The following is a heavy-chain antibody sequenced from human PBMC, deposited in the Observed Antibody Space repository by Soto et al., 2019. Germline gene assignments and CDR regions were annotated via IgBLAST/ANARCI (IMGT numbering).Heavy chain of an antibody. V-gene: IGHV1-69*12. CDR3: ARADGSHFYYYGMAV. Sequence: QVQLVQSGAEVKKPGSSVKVSCKASGGTFSSYAINWVRQAPGQGLEWMAGIIPIFRTPKYAQKFQGRVTIRADETTSTAYRELSSLRSEDTAIYYCARADGSHFYYYGMAVWGQGTTVTVSS. CDR2: IIPIFRTP. CDR1: GGTFSSYA. J-gene: IGHJ6*02.